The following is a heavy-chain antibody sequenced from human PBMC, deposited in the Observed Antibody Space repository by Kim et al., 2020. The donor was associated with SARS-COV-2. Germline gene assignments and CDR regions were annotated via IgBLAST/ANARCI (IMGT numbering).Heavy chain of an antibody. CDR3: ARGRKQWLTYYYYYGMDV. D-gene: IGHD6-19*01. J-gene: IGHJ6*02. CDR2: INWNGGST. V-gene: IGHV3-20*04. CDR1: GFTFGDYG. Sequence: GGSLRLSCAASGFTFGDYGMSWVRQAPGKGLEWVSGINWNGGSTGYADSVKGRFTISRDNAKNSLYLQMTSLRAEDTALYYCARGRKQWLTYYYYYGMDVWGQGTTVTVSS.